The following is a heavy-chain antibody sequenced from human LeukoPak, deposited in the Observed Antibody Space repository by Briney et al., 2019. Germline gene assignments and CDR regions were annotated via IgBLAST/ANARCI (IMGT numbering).Heavy chain of an antibody. Sequence: GGSLNLSCAASGFTFSSYYMTWVRQAPGKGLEWVGVIYSGGSTYYADSVKGRFTISGDNSKKTLYLHMNSLRAEDTAVYYCARDFVYSYGRGYGMDVWGQGTTVTVSS. CDR2: IYSGGST. V-gene: IGHV3-66*01. CDR3: ARDFVYSYGRGYGMDV. J-gene: IGHJ6*02. D-gene: IGHD5-18*01. CDR1: GFTFSSYY.